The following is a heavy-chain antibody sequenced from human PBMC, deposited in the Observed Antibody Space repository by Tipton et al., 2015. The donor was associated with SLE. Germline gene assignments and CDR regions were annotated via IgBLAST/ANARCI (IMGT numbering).Heavy chain of an antibody. CDR3: ARGFLYDGFQV. CDR2: IYNSGIT. CDR1: GDSFSSGSSS. J-gene: IGHJ1*01. D-gene: IGHD2-2*02. Sequence: TLSLTCTVSGDSFSSGSSSWNWVRQPAGKGLEWIGLIYNSGITNYNPSLQSRVTLSVDMSKNQFSLRLSSVTPEDTAVHYCARGFLYDGFQVWGQGTLVTVSS. V-gene: IGHV4-61*02.